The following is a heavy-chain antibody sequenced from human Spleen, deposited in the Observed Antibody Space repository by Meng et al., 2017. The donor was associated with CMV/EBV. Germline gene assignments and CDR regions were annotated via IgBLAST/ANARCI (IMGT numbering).Heavy chain of an antibody. V-gene: IGHV3-23*01. CDR3: AKVPSGSAAGTEYFHH. J-gene: IGHJ1*01. CDR1: GFTFSSYA. Sequence: GGSLRLSCAASGFTFSSYAMSWVRQAPGKGLEWVSTISGSGGSTYYADSVKGRFTIPRDNSKNTVYLQMNSLRAEDTAVYYCAKVPSGSAAGTEYFHHWGQGTLVTVSS. D-gene: IGHD6-13*01. CDR2: ISGSGGST.